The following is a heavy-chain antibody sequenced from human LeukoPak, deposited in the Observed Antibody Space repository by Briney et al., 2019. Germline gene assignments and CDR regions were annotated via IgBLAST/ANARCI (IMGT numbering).Heavy chain of an antibody. CDR3: ARVAIGFWFDP. V-gene: IGHV3-74*01. Sequence: SGGSLRLSCAASGFTFSSYWMHWVRQAPGKGLVWVSRIASDGSTVYADSVKGRFTISRDNAKNSLYLQMNSLRAEDTAVYYCARVAIGFWFDPWGQGTLVTVSS. CDR1: GFTFSSYW. D-gene: IGHD3-16*01. CDR2: IASDGST. J-gene: IGHJ5*02.